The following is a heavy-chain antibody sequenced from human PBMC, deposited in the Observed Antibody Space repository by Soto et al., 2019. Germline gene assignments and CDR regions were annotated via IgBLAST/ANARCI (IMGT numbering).Heavy chain of an antibody. D-gene: IGHD5-18*01. CDR1: GGSISSSNW. CDR3: ARATGMAPFDY. V-gene: IGHV4-4*02. CDR2: IYHSGST. Sequence: SETLSLTCAVSGGSISSSNWWRWVRQPPGKGLEWIGEIYHSGSTNYNPSLKSRVTISVDKSKNQFSLKLNSVTAADTAVYYCARATGMAPFDYWGQGTLVTVSS. J-gene: IGHJ4*02.